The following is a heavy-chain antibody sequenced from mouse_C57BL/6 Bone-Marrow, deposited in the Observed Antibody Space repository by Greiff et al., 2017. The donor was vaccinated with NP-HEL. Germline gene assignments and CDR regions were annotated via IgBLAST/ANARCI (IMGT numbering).Heavy chain of an antibody. V-gene: IGHV5-6*02. J-gene: IGHJ3*01. Sequence: EVMLVESGGDLVKPGGSLKLSCAASGFTFSSYGMSWVRQTPDKRLEWVATISSGGSYTSYPDSVKGRFTISRDNAKNTLYLQMSSLKSEDTAMYYCARLEYYDYGGAFAYWGQGTLVTVSA. D-gene: IGHD2-4*01. CDR2: ISSGGSYT. CDR3: ARLEYYDYGGAFAY. CDR1: GFTFSSYG.